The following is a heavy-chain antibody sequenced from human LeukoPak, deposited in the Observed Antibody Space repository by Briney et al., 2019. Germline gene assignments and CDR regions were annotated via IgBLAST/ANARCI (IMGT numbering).Heavy chain of an antibody. J-gene: IGHJ4*02. CDR3: ARDAGRDGYNFHN. CDR2: ISSNGGST. Sequence: GGSLRLSCAASGFTFSSYAMHWVRQAPGKGLEYVSAISSNGGSTYYANSVKGRFTISRDNSKNTLYLQMNSLRAEDTAVYYCARDAGRDGYNFHNWGQGTLVTVSS. V-gene: IGHV3-64*01. CDR1: GFTFSSYA. D-gene: IGHD5-24*01.